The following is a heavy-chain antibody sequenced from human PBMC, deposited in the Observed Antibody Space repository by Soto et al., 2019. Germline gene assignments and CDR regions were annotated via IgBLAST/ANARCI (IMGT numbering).Heavy chain of an antibody. CDR2: ISGSGGST. J-gene: IGHJ2*01. CDR3: ATTYYYDSSGYYYSPRAYLDL. V-gene: IGHV3-23*01. CDR1: GFAFSSYA. D-gene: IGHD3-22*01. Sequence: EVQLLESGGGLVQPGGSLRLSCAASGFAFSSYAMSWVRQAPGKGLEWVSAISGSGGSTYYADSVKGRFTISRDNSKNTLYLQMNCLRAEDTAVYYCATTYYYDSSGYYYSPRAYLDLWGRGTLVTVSS.